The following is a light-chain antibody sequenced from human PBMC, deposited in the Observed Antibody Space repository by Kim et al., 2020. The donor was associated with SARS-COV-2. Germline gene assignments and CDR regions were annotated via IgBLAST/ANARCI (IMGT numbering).Light chain of an antibody. V-gene: IGKV1-5*03. J-gene: IGKJ2*01. Sequence: DIQFTQSHSTLSASVGDRVTITCRASQSVSSWLAWYQQRPGKAPKLLLYKATTLEGGVPSMFSGRGSVTEFTLTINRLPPDDFATYSCQQYDSHLYTFGQGTKLEI. CDR2: KAT. CDR1: QSVSSW. CDR3: QQYDSHLYT.